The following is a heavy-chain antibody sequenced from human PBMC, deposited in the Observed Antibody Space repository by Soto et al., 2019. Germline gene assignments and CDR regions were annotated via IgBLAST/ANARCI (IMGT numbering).Heavy chain of an antibody. CDR2: IYWDDDK. D-gene: IGHD3-16*01. J-gene: IGHJ5*02. V-gene: IGHV2-5*02. CDR1: GFSLTTRGVG. Sequence: QITLKESGPTLVKPTQTLTLTCTFSGFSLTTRGVGVGWIRQPPGKALECLALIYWDDDKRYSPSLQSRLSINKDTSKIQVVLTMTNVDPVDTATYYCAHIPNYYQYDWFDPWGQGTLVSVSS. CDR3: AHIPNYYQYDWFDP.